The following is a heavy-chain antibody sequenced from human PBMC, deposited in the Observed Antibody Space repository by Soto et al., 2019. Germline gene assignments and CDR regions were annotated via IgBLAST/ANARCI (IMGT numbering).Heavy chain of an antibody. J-gene: IGHJ6*02. V-gene: IGHV4-31*03. CDR2: IYYSGST. Sequence: QVRLEESGPGLVKPSETLSLICSVSGGSVNNANYFWNWIRHHPENGLEWIGYIYYSGSTRYNPSLTQCATLLIDTDKNQFSLRLNSVTVADTAVYFCARDDDYGGSLGGMDVWGRGTTVTVSS. CDR3: ARDDDYGGSLGGMDV. D-gene: IGHD4-17*01. CDR1: GGSVNNANYF.